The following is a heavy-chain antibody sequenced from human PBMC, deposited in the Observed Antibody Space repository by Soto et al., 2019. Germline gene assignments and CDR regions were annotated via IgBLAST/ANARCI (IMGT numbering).Heavy chain of an antibody. J-gene: IGHJ6*03. D-gene: IGHD4-17*01. V-gene: IGHV4-59*01. CDR3: ARGRPTVTSYYYYYYYMDV. CDR2: IYYSGST. CDR1: GGSISSYY. Sequence: SETLSLTCTVSGGSISSYYWSWIRQPPGKGLEWIGYIYYSGSTNYNPSLKSRVTISVDTSKNQFSLKLSSVTAADTAVYYCARGRPTVTSYYYYYYYMDVWGKGTTVTVSS.